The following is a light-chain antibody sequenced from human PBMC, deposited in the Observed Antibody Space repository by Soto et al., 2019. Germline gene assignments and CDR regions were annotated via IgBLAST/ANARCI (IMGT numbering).Light chain of an antibody. CDR2: DAS. CDR3: QQYDSFSVT. V-gene: IGKV1-5*01. J-gene: IGKJ1*01. Sequence: DIQMTQSPSTLSASVGDRVTITCRASQSINIWLAWYQQKAGKAPKLLIYDASTLESGVPSRFSGSGSGTEFTLTISSLQPEDFATYYCQQYDSFSVTFGQGTKVDIK. CDR1: QSINIW.